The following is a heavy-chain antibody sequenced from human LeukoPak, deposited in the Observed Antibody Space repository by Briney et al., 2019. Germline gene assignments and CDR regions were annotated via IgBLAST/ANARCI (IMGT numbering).Heavy chain of an antibody. D-gene: IGHD2-2*02. CDR2: INPNSGAT. CDR3: ARNPPYCTSTSCYNDY. Sequence: GASVKVSCKASGYTFTIYYMHWVRQAPGQALEWMGWINPNSGATSYAQRFQGRVTMTRDTSISTAYMELRGLTSADTAVYYCARNPPYCTSTSCYNDYWGQGTLVTVSS. CDR1: GYTFTIYY. J-gene: IGHJ4*02. V-gene: IGHV1-2*02.